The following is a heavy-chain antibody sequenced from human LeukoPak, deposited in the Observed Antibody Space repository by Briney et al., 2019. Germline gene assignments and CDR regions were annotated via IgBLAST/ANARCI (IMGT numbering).Heavy chain of an antibody. J-gene: IGHJ4*02. D-gene: IGHD5-12*01. CDR2: VYTSGTT. Sequence: SETLSLTCTVSGGSMSRYFWTWIRQPAGKELEWIGRVYTSGTTYYNPSLESRVTISLDTFNNQFSLRVTSVTAADTAIYYCARGTEKTRISGYYSFDHWGRGLLVTVSS. CDR1: GGSMSRYF. V-gene: IGHV4-4*07. CDR3: ARGTEKTRISGYYSFDH.